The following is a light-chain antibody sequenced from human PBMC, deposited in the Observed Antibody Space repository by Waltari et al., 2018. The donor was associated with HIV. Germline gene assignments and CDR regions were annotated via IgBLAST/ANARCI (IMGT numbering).Light chain of an antibody. V-gene: IGLV2-14*03. CDR3: SSYTGHIAL. CDR1: NDVGTFTY. CDR2: DVN. J-gene: IGLJ2*01. Sequence: QSALTQPASVSGSPGQSITISCSNDVGTFTYASWYQQHPGKAPKVIIYDVNNRPSGVSNRFSGSKSGMTASLTISGLRIEDEADYYCSSYTGHIALFGGGTKLTVL.